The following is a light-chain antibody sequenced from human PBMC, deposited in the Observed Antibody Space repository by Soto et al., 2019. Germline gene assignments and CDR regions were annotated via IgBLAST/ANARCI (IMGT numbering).Light chain of an antibody. J-gene: IGKJ1*01. Sequence: DIQMTQFPSSLSASVGDRVTITCRASQGIRNDLGWYQQKPGKAPKRLIYAASSLQSGVPSRFSGSGSGTEFTLAISSLQPDDSATFYCLHHSTYPLTFGQGTKVEIK. CDR2: AAS. V-gene: IGKV1-17*01. CDR3: LHHSTYPLT. CDR1: QGIRND.